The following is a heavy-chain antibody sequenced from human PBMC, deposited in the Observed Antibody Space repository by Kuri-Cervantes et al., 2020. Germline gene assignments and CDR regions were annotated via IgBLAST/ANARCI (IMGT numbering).Heavy chain of an antibody. CDR1: GFTFSSYA. Sequence: GESLKISCAASGFTFSSYAMHWVRQAPGKGLEWVAVISYDGSNKYYADSVKGRFTISRDNSKNTLYLQMNSLRAEDTAVYYCARDKVVVVVAATYYYYGMDVWGQGTTVTVSS. D-gene: IGHD2-15*01. J-gene: IGHJ6*02. CDR3: ARDKVVVVVAATYYYYGMDV. V-gene: IGHV3-30-3*01. CDR2: ISYDGSNK.